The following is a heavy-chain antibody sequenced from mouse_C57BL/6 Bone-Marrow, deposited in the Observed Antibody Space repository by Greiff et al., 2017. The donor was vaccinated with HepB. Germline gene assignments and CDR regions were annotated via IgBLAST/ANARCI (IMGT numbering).Heavy chain of an antibody. CDR1: GYTFTDYE. V-gene: IGHV1-15*01. Sequence: QVQLQQSGAELVRPGASVTLSCKASGYTFTDYEMHWVKQTPVHGLEWIGAIDPETGGTAYNQKFKGKAILTADKSSSTAYMELRSLTSEDSAVYYCTSYYYYGSSPYYFDYWGQGTTLTVSS. D-gene: IGHD1-1*01. CDR3: TSYYYYGSSPYYFDY. CDR2: IDPETGGT. J-gene: IGHJ2*01.